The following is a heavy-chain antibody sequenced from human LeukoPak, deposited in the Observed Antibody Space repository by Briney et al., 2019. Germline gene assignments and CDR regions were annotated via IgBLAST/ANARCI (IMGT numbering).Heavy chain of an antibody. D-gene: IGHD2-2*01. CDR2: IYTSGST. CDR1: GGSISSYY. J-gene: IGHJ6*04. V-gene: IGHV4-4*09. Sequence: SETLSLTCTVSGGSISSYYWSWIRQPPGKGLEWIGYIYTSGSTNYNPSLKSRVTIPVDTSKNQFSLKLSSVTAADTAVYYCARLIVPAALVDVWGKGTTVTVSS. CDR3: ARLIVPAALVDV.